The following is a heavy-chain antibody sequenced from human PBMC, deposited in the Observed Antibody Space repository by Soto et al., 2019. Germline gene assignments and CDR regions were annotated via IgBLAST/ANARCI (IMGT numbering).Heavy chain of an antibody. D-gene: IGHD6-13*01. J-gene: IGHJ4*02. V-gene: IGHV4-34*01. CDR3: ARGVLGYSSSWYTN. CDR1: GGSFSGYS. Sequence: SETLSLTCAVYGGSFSGYSCSWIRQPPGKGLEWIGEINPSGSTNYNPSLKSRVTVSIDKSKNQFSLKLSSVTAADTAVYYCARGVLGYSSSWYTNWGQGTLVTVSS. CDR2: INPSGST.